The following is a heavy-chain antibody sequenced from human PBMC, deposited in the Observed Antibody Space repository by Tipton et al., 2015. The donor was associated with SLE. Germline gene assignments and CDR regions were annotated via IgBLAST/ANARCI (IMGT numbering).Heavy chain of an antibody. CDR3: ASTASVAGFDY. CDR2: ISYDGSNK. Sequence: SLRLSCAASGFTFSSYAMHWVRQAPGKGLEWVAVISYDGSNKYYADSVKGRFTISRDNSKNTLYLQMNSLRAEDTAVYYCASTASVAGFDYWDQGTLVTVSS. V-gene: IGHV3-30*04. CDR1: GFTFSSYA. J-gene: IGHJ4*02.